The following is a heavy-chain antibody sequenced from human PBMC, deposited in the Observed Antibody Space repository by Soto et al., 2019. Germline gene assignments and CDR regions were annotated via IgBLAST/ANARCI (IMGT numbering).Heavy chain of an antibody. V-gene: IGHV4-31*03. Sequence: VQLQEAGPGLVRPSQTLSLTCTVPGGSISSDGYYWSWIRQHPRKALEWIGYIYHSGRTYYNPSLKSRVAISLDTSKNQFSLNLHSVTAADTALYYCAADSGDRAFDIWGQGTMVTVSS. CDR3: AADSGDRAFDI. CDR1: GGSISSDGYY. D-gene: IGHD3-10*01. J-gene: IGHJ3*02. CDR2: IYHSGRT.